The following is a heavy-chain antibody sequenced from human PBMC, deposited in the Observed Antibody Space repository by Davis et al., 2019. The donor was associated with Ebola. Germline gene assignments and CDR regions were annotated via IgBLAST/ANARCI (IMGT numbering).Heavy chain of an antibody. Sequence: ESLKLPFAASGFTFHTYWMNWVRQAPWKGLEWVASIRKDGIGKNYLDSVEGRFTISRDHAQNSLYLQMTSLRVEDTAVCYCMAGAGWLSDFWGQGTLVTVSS. J-gene: IGHJ4*02. V-gene: IGHV3-7*01. CDR1: GFTFHTYW. D-gene: IGHD5-12*01. CDR3: MAGAGWLSDF. CDR2: IRKDGIGK.